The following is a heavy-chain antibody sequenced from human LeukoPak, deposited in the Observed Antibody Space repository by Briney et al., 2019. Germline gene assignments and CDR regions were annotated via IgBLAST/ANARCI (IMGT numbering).Heavy chain of an antibody. CDR2: IYHSGST. J-gene: IGHJ4*02. D-gene: IGHD6-19*01. V-gene: IGHV4-4*02. CDR3: AKVSSSGWSDFDY. CDR1: GGSISNNNW. Sequence: PSGTLSLTCAVSGGSISNNNWWSWVRQPPGKGLEWIGEIYHSGSTNYNPSLKSRVTISVDKSKNQFSLKLRSVTAADTAVYYCAKVSSSGWSDFDYWGQGTLVTVSS.